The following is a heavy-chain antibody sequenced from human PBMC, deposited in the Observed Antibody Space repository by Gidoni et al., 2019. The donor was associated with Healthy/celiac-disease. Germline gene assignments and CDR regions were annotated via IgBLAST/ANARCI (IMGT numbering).Heavy chain of an antibody. V-gene: IGHV1-46*01. J-gene: IGHJ4*02. D-gene: IGHD4-17*01. Sequence: QVQLVQSGAEVKKPGASVTVSCKASGYTFTRYYMHWVRQATGKGLEWMGIINPRGGSTSYAQKFQGRVTMTRDTSTSTVYMELSSLRSEDTAVYYGAMEHDYGDYLRWGYWGQGTLVTVSS. CDR2: INPRGGST. CDR1: GYTFTRYY. CDR3: AMEHDYGDYLRWGY.